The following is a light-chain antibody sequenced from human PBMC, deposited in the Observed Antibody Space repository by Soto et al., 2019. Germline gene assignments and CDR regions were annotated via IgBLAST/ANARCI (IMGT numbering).Light chain of an antibody. J-gene: IGLJ1*01. CDR3: GSYTSSSTLYV. CDR1: SSDVGGYNY. Sequence: QSALTQPASVSGSPGQSITISCTGTSSDVGGYNYVSWYQQHPGKAPKLMIYEVTNRPSGVSDRFSGSKSGNTASLTISGLHVEDEADYYCGSYTSSSTLYVFGAGTKLTAL. V-gene: IGLV2-14*01. CDR2: EVT.